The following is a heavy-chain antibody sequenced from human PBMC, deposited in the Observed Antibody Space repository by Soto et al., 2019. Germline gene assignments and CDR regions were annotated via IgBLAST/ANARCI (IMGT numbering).Heavy chain of an antibody. Sequence: PGGSLRLSCAASGFTFSDYYMSWIRQAPGKGLEWVSYISSSGSTIYYADSVKGRFTISRDNAKNSLYLQMNSLRAEDTAVYYCAREKYYYDSTPSPGAFDIWGQGTMVTVSS. CDR1: GFTFSDYY. J-gene: IGHJ3*02. CDR3: AREKYYYDSTPSPGAFDI. D-gene: IGHD3-22*01. CDR2: ISSSGSTI. V-gene: IGHV3-11*01.